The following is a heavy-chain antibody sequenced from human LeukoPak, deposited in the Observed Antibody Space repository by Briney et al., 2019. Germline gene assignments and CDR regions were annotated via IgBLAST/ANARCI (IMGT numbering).Heavy chain of an antibody. D-gene: IGHD2-2*01. CDR2: ISSSSSYI. Sequence: PGGSLRLSCAASGFTFSSYSMNWVRQAPGKGLEWVSSISSSSSYIYYADSVKGRFTISRDNAKNSLYLQMSSLRAEDTAVYYCARTYCSSTSCYTRSTDYWGQGTLVTVSS. CDR3: ARTYCSSTSCYTRSTDY. CDR1: GFTFSSYS. V-gene: IGHV3-21*04. J-gene: IGHJ4*02.